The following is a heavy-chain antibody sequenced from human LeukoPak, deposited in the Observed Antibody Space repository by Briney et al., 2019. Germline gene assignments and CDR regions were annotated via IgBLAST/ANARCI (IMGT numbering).Heavy chain of an antibody. CDR3: AREPREGYFVGGFDY. J-gene: IGHJ4*02. Sequence: PSQTLSLTCAVSGGSISSGGYSWSWIRQPPGKGLEWIGYIYHSGSTYYNPSLKSRVTISVDTSKNQFSLKLSSVTAADTAVYYCAREPREGYFVGGFDYWGQGTLVTVSS. V-gene: IGHV4-30-2*01. CDR2: IYHSGST. CDR1: GGSISSGGYS. D-gene: IGHD3-9*01.